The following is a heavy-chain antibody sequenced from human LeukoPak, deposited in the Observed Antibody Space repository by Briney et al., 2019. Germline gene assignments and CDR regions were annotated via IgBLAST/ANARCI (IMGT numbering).Heavy chain of an antibody. J-gene: IGHJ4*02. CDR2: IRNDGSKK. CDR1: GFTFSDYG. D-gene: IGHD3-16*01. CDR3: AKASGRSAYGLDY. Sequence: PGGSLRLSCVAAGFTFSDYGMHWVRQAPGKGLEWVAFIRNDGSKKYYVDSIKGRLTISRDDSKNTVYLQMYSLRPDDTAVYYCAKASGRSAYGLDYWGQGTLVTVFS. V-gene: IGHV3-30*02.